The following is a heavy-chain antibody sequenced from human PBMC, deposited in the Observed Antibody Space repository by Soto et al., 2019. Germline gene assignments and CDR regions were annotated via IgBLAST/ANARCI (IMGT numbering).Heavy chain of an antibody. Sequence: QITLKESGPTLVKPTQTLTLTCTFSGFSLSTSGVGVGWIRQPPGKALEGLALIYWNDDKRYSPSLKSRLTITNDTSKNQVVLTMTNMDPVDTATYYCAPSFLDKRNYYYYGMDVWGQGTTVTVSS. CDR3: APSFLDKRNYYYYGMDV. J-gene: IGHJ6*02. V-gene: IGHV2-5*01. CDR2: IYWNDDK. CDR1: GFSLSTSGVG. D-gene: IGHD1-1*01.